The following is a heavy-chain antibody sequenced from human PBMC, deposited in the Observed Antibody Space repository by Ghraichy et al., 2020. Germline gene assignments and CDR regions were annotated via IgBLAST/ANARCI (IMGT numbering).Heavy chain of an antibody. V-gene: IGHV3-7*01. CDR2: INQDGSEK. CDR1: GFTFSSHW. Sequence: GGSLRLSCAASGFTFSSHWMSWVRQAPGKGLEWVANINQDGSEKYYVDSVKGRFTISRDNAKNSLYLQMNSLRGEDTAVYYCARDGAAAGIYLDYWGQGTLVTVSS. D-gene: IGHD6-13*01. CDR3: ARDGAAAGIYLDY. J-gene: IGHJ4*02.